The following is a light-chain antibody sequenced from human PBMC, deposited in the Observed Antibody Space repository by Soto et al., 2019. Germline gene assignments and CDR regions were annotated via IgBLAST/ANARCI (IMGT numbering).Light chain of an antibody. Sequence: EIVLTQSPATLSLSPGERATLSCRASQTVGSSLAWYQQKPGQAPMLLISATSRRAAGIPDRFSGSGSGTDFTITIDSLEPEEFAVYFCQQYGTSPPKTFGQGTKVDIK. V-gene: IGKV3-20*01. CDR2: ATS. CDR3: QQYGTSPPKT. J-gene: IGKJ2*01. CDR1: QTVGSS.